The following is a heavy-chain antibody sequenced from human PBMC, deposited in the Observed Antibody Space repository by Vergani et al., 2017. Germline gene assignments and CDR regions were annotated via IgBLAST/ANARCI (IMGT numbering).Heavy chain of an antibody. CDR2: ISYDGSNK. V-gene: IGHV3-30-3*01. J-gene: IGHJ6*02. CDR1: GFTFSSYA. Sequence: QVQLVESGGGVVQPGRSLRLSCAASGFTFSSYAMHWVRQAPGKGLEWVAVISYDGSNKYYADSVKGRFTISRDNSKNTLYLLMNSLRAEDTAVYYCARDIPDPSSWGVYYGMDVWGQGTTVTVSS. D-gene: IGHD6-13*01. CDR3: ARDIPDPSSWGVYYGMDV.